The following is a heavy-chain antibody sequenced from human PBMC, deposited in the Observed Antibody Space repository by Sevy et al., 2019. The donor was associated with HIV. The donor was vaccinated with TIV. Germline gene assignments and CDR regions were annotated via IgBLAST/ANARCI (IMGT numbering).Heavy chain of an antibody. Sequence: ASVKVSCKASGYTFNSYDINWVRQATGQGLEWMGWMNPNSGNTGYAQKFQGRVTMTKNTSISTAYMELSSLRSEDTAVYYCARGLTYYDILTGYSGDYLLDYWGQGTLVTVSS. CDR2: MNPNSGNT. CDR3: ARGLTYYDILTGYSGDYLLDY. CDR1: GYTFNSYD. V-gene: IGHV1-8*01. D-gene: IGHD3-9*01. J-gene: IGHJ4*02.